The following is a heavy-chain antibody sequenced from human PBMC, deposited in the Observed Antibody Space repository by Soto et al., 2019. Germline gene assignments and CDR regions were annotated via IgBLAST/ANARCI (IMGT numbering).Heavy chain of an antibody. V-gene: IGHV3-23*01. CDR1: GFTFSNSA. CDR3: AQDLPGYNSGPSDY. J-gene: IGHJ4*02. Sequence: EVQLLESGGGLVQPGGSLRLSCAASGFTFSNSAISWVRQAPGKGLEWVSVISGSGGSTYYADSVKGRFTISRDNSKKTLYLQMNSLRAEDTAVYYCAQDLPGYNSGPSDYWGQGTLVTVSS. CDR2: ISGSGGST. D-gene: IGHD6-25*01.